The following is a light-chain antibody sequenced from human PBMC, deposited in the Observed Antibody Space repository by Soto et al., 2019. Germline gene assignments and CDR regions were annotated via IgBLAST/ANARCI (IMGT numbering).Light chain of an antibody. Sequence: IVLTQSPGPLSLSPGQKATLSSLSSQSISSTYLAWYQQKRGQAPRFLIYGASSRATGIPDRFSGSGSGTDFTLTISRLEPEDFALYYCQPYGGSLTFGGGTKVDI. CDR2: GAS. CDR1: QSISSTY. CDR3: QPYGGSLT. V-gene: IGKV3-20*01. J-gene: IGKJ4*01.